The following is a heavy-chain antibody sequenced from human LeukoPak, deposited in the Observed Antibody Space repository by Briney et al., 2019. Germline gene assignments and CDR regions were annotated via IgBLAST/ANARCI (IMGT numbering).Heavy chain of an antibody. CDR1: GFTFSSYT. V-gene: IGHV3-21*01. CDR3: ARMAYCGGDCYSLLYYYYYGMDV. Sequence: GGSLRLSCAASGFTFSSYTMNWVRQAPGKGLEWVSSISSSSDDIYYADSVKGRFTISRDNAKNSLFLQVNSLRAEDTAVYYCARMAYCGGDCYSLLYYYYYGMDVWGQGTTVTVSS. D-gene: IGHD2-21*02. J-gene: IGHJ6*02. CDR2: ISSSSDDI.